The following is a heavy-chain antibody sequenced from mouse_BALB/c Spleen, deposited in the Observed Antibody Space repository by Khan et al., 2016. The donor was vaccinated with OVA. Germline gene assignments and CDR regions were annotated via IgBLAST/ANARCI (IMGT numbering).Heavy chain of an antibody. V-gene: IGHV1-5*01. J-gene: IGHJ2*01. CDR3: TRSYDSYYFDY. Sequence: VQLKQSGTVLARPGASVKMSCKASGYSFTTYWIHWITQRPGQGLEWIGAIYPGISDTRYNQKFKGKAKLTAVKSVNTAYMELSSLINEDSAVYYCTRSYDSYYFDYWGQGTTLTVSS. D-gene: IGHD2-4*01. CDR1: GYSFTTYW. CDR2: IYPGISDT.